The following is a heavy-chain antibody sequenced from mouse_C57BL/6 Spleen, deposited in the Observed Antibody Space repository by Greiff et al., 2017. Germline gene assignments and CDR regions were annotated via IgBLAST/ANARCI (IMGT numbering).Heavy chain of an antibody. Sequence: QVQLQQPGAELVKPGASVKMSCKASGYTFTSYWITWVKQRPGQGLEWIGDIYPGSGSTNYNEKFKSKATLTVDTSSSTAYMQLSSLTSGDSAVYYCARAGITTVVDMFAYWGQGTLVTVSA. J-gene: IGHJ3*01. CDR3: ARAGITTVVDMFAY. CDR2: IYPGSGST. CDR1: GYTFTSYW. V-gene: IGHV1-55*01. D-gene: IGHD1-1*01.